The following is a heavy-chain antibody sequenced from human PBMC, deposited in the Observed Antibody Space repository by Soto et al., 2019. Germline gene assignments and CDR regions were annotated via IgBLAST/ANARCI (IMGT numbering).Heavy chain of an antibody. V-gene: IGHV5-51*01. CDR1: GYSFTNYW. CDR2: IYPSDSTT. Sequence: EVQLVQSGAEVREPGESLKISCKGSGYSFTNYWIAWVRQMPGKGLEYMGIIYPSDSTTRYSPSFQGQVTISADKSISTAYLQWNSLKASDTAMYYCARHGFYGDYSSNDFDPWGQGTLVTVSS. CDR3: ARHGFYGDYSSNDFDP. J-gene: IGHJ5*02. D-gene: IGHD4-17*01.